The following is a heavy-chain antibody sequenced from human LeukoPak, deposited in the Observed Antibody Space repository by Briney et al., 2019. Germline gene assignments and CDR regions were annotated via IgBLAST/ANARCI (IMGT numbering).Heavy chain of an antibody. CDR2: ISSSSSYI. J-gene: IGHJ6*02. CDR3: ARGIQLWTTYYYYGMDV. Sequence: GGSLRLSCAASGFTFSSYSMKWVRQAPGKGLEWVSSISSSSSYIYYADSVKGRFTISRDNAKSSLYLQMNSLRAEDTAVYYCARGIQLWTTYYYYGMDVWGQGTTVTVSS. D-gene: IGHD5-18*01. V-gene: IGHV3-21*01. CDR1: GFTFSSYS.